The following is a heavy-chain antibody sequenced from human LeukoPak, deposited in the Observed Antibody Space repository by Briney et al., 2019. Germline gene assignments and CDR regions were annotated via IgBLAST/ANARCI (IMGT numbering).Heavy chain of an antibody. Sequence: GGSLRLSCAASGFIFSSYAMSWVRQAPGKGLEWVSVMSGSGGSTYYADSVKGRFTISRDNAKNTLYLQMNSLRAEDTAVYYCAKGITMIRGGPYYYYMDVWGKGTTVAVSS. CDR2: MSGSGGST. CDR3: AKGITMIRGGPYYYYMDV. CDR1: GFIFSSYA. J-gene: IGHJ6*03. D-gene: IGHD3-10*01. V-gene: IGHV3-23*01.